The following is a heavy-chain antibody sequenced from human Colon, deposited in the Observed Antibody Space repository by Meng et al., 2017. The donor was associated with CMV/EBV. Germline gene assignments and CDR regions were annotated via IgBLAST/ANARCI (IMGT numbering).Heavy chain of an antibody. CDR2: INHSGST. J-gene: IGHJ5*02. Sequence: YYWSWLRQPPGKGLEWIGEINHSGSTNYNPSLKSRVTISVDTSKNQFSLKLSSVTAADTAVYYCARGHLALSLRFLEWLPSGRFDPWGQGTLVTVSS. D-gene: IGHD3-3*01. V-gene: IGHV4-34*01. CDR1: YY. CDR3: ARGHLALSLRFLEWLPSGRFDP.